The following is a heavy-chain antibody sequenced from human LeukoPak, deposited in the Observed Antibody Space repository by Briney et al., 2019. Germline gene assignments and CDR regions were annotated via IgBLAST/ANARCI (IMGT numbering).Heavy chain of an antibody. V-gene: IGHV3-74*01. J-gene: IGHJ4*02. CDR3: VVANCGGDCSH. Sequence: GGSLRLSCEASGFTFRSYWMYWVRQAPGKGLVWVSRINSDGSSTSYADSVKGRFTISRDNAKNTLYLHMNSLRAEDTAVYYCVVANCGGDCSHWDQGTLVTVSS. D-gene: IGHD2-21*02. CDR2: INSDGSST. CDR1: GFTFRSYW.